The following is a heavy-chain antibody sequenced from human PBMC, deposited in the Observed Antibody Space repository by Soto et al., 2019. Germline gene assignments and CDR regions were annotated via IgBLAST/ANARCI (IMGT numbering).Heavy chain of an antibody. CDR3: AKGRGGSGSLTPRVDF. Sequence: EVQLLESGGGLVQPGGSLRLSCAASGFTFNNYAMTWVRQAPGKGLEWVSAISGGGDTTSYADSVKGRFTVSRDGSKNPLYLQMSSLRAEDTALYSCAKGRGGSGSLTPRVDFWGQGTLVTVSS. V-gene: IGHV3-23*01. CDR1: GFTFNNYA. D-gene: IGHD3-10*01. CDR2: ISGGGDTT. J-gene: IGHJ4*02.